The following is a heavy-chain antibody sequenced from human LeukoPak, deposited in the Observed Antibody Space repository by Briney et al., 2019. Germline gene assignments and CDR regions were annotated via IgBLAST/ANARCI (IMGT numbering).Heavy chain of an antibody. CDR3: ARDAPGGDTYYDFWSGYIPPAAFDI. CDR2: ISAYNGNT. D-gene: IGHD3-3*01. CDR1: GYTFTSYG. Sequence: ASVKVSCKASGYTFTSYGISWVRQAPGQGLEWMGWISAYNGNTNYAQKLQGRVTMTTDTSTSTAYMELRSLRSDDTAVYYCARDAPGGDTYYDFWSGYIPPAAFDIWGQGTMVTVSS. V-gene: IGHV1-18*01. J-gene: IGHJ3*02.